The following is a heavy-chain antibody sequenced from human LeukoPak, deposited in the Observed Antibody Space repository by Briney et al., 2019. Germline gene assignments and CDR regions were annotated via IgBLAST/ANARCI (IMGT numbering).Heavy chain of an antibody. CDR3: ARARYFDWFLDY. D-gene: IGHD3-9*01. CDR1: GFTFSSYE. V-gene: IGHV3-48*03. J-gene: IGHJ4*02. Sequence: GGSLRLSCAASGFTFSSYEMNWVRQAPGKGLEWVSYISSSGSTIYYADSVKGRFTISRDNAENSLYLQMNSLRAEDTAVYYCARARYFDWFLDYWGQGTLVTVSS. CDR2: ISSSGSTI.